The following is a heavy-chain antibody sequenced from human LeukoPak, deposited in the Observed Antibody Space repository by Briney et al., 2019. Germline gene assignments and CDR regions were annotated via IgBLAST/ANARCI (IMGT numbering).Heavy chain of an antibody. Sequence: ASVRVSCKASGYIFTKYAIHWVRQAPGQGLQWMGWINTNTGNPTYAQGVTGQFVFSSDTSVSTAYLQISSLKAEDTAVYYCARVYCTNGVCYRHFDYWGQGTLVTVSS. CDR3: ARVYCTNGVCYRHFDY. V-gene: IGHV7-4-1*02. CDR1: GYIFTKYA. J-gene: IGHJ4*02. D-gene: IGHD2-8*01. CDR2: INTNTGNP.